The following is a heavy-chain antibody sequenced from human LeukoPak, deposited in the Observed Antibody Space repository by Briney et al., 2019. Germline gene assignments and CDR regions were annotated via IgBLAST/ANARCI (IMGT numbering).Heavy chain of an antibody. J-gene: IGHJ4*02. D-gene: IGHD4-11*01. V-gene: IGHV1-2*02. CDR1: GYTFTGYY. Sequence: ASVKVSCKASGYTFTGYYIHWVRQAPGQGLEWMGWINPNSGVTNYAQTFQGRVTLTRDTPISTAYMEVSTLTSDDTAVYYCARAHITTVTLGDDWGQGTLVTVSS. CDR2: INPNSGVT. CDR3: ARAHITTVTLGDD.